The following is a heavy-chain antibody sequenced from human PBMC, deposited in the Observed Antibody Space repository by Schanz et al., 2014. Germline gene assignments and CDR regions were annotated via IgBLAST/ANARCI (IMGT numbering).Heavy chain of an antibody. V-gene: IGHV1-46*01. CDR2: IHSTGGTT. CDR3: ASALTTWGGMDV. Sequence: QVQWVQSGADVKKPGTAVKVSCKASEYTFTRHYMHWVRQAPGQGLEWMGIIHSTGGTTSHAQKFQGRVHMTRDTSTSTVYMELSSLRSEDTAVYYCASALTTWGGMDVWGQGTTVTVSS. CDR1: EYTFTRHY. J-gene: IGHJ6*02. D-gene: IGHD4-4*01.